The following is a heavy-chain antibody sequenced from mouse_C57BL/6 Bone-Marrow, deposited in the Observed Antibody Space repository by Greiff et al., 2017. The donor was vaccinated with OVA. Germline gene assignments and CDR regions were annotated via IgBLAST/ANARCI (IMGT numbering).Heavy chain of an antibody. J-gene: IGHJ2*01. D-gene: IGHD2-4*01. CDR2: IYPGAGDT. CDR3: AGRDYDDY. CDR1: GYAFTSSW. V-gene: IGHV1-82*01. Sequence: QVQLQQSGPELVKPGASVKISCKASGYAFTSSWMYWVKQRPGKGLEWIGRIYPGAGDTNYNGKFTGKATLTADNSSSTAYLQLSSLTSEDSAVFFCAGRDYDDYWGQGTTLTVSS.